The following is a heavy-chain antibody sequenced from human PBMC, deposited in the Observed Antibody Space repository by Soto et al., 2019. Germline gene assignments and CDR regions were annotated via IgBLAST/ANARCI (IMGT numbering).Heavy chain of an antibody. J-gene: IGHJ3*02. Sequence: SETLSLTCAVYGGSFSGYYWSWIRQPPGKGLEWIGEINHSGSTNYNPSLKSRVTISVDTSKNQFSLKLSSVTAEDTAVYYCAGDLIAAPAPNDAFDIWGQGTMVTVSS. CDR2: INHSGST. V-gene: IGHV4-34*01. CDR1: GGSFSGYY. D-gene: IGHD6-13*01. CDR3: AGDLIAAPAPNDAFDI.